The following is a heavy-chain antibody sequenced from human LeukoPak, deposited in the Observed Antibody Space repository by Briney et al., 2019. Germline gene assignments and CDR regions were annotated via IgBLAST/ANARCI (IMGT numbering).Heavy chain of an antibody. CDR3: ATDRNSGKYYDY. CDR2: IWYDGSNQ. Sequence: GGSLRLSCAASGLRFRNYGMHWVRQAPGKGLEWVAVIWYDGSNQYYVDSVKGRFTVSRDNAKNTLYLQMNSLRAEDTAVYYCATDRNSGKYYDYWGQGTLVTVSS. V-gene: IGHV3-33*01. J-gene: IGHJ4*02. D-gene: IGHD1-26*01. CDR1: GLRFRNYG.